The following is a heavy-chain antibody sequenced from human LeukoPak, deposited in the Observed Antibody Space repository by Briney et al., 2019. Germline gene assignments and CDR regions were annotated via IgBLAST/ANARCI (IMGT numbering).Heavy chain of an antibody. CDR1: GYTFTGYY. CDR3: ARASKWELLSGGY. Sequence: ASVKVSCKASGYTFTGYYMYWVRQATGQGLEWMGWMNPNSGNTGYAQKFQGRVTITRNTSISTAYMELSSLRSEDTAVYYCARASKWELLSGGYWGQGTLVTVSS. J-gene: IGHJ4*02. V-gene: IGHV1-8*03. D-gene: IGHD1-26*01. CDR2: MNPNSGNT.